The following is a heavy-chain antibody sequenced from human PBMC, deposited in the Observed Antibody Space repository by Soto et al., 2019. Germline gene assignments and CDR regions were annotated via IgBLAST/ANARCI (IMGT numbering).Heavy chain of an antibody. Sequence: ASVKVSCKASGYTFTGYYKHWVRQAPGQGLEWMGWINPNSGGTNYAQKFQGWVTMTRDTSISTAYMELSRLRSDDTAVYYCARGGSSSWPYEAFDIWGQGTMVTVSS. V-gene: IGHV1-2*04. J-gene: IGHJ3*02. CDR1: GYTFTGYY. CDR3: ARGGSSSWPYEAFDI. D-gene: IGHD6-13*01. CDR2: INPNSGGT.